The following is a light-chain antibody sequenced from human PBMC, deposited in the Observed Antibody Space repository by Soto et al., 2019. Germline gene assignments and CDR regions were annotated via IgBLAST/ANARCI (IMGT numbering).Light chain of an antibody. CDR1: QSVSSSY. Sequence: LLTQSPGTLALSPGERATLSCGASQSVSSSYLAWYQQKPGQAPRLLIYGASSRATGIPERFSGSGSGTDFTLTISRLEPEDFEVYYCQQYGYSPLTFGGGTKVDIK. CDR2: GAS. CDR3: QQYGYSPLT. V-gene: IGKV3-20*01. J-gene: IGKJ4*01.